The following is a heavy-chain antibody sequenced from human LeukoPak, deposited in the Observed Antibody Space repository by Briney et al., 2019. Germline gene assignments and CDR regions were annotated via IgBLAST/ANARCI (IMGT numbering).Heavy chain of an antibody. CDR3: ARGRRGYATDY. D-gene: IGHD5-18*01. J-gene: IGHJ4*02. V-gene: IGHV4-34*01. CDR2: INHSGST. Sequence: SETLSLTCAVYGGSFSGYYWSWLRQPPGKGLEWIGEINHSGSTNYNPSLKSRVTISVDTSKNQFSLKLSSVTAADTAVYYCARGRRGYATDYWGQGTLVTVSS. CDR1: GGSFSGYY.